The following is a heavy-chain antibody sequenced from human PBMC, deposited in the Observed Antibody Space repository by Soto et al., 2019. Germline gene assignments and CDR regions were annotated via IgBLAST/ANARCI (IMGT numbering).Heavy chain of an antibody. CDR2: IYPGDSDT. J-gene: IGHJ6*02. V-gene: IGHV5-51*01. Sequence: GESLKISCKGSGYSFTSYWIGWVRQMPGKGLEWMGIIYPGDSDTRYSPSFQGQVTISADKSISTAYLQWSSLKASDTAMYYCARNPQYCSGGSCYPVGDVWGQGTTVTVSS. CDR1: GYSFTSYW. CDR3: ARNPQYCSGGSCYPVGDV. D-gene: IGHD2-15*01.